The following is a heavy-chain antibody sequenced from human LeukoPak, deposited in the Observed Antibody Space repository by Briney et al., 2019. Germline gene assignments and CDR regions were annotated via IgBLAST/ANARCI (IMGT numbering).Heavy chain of an antibody. CDR1: GGSFSGYY. D-gene: IGHD3-10*01. V-gene: IGHV4-34*01. Sequence: PSETLSLTCAVYGGSFSGYYWSWIRQPPGKGLEWIGEINHSGSTNYNPSLKSRVTIPVDTSKNQFSLRLNSVTAADTAVYYCAKTYYSSSGSWDWGQGTLVTVSS. J-gene: IGHJ1*01. CDR2: INHSGST. CDR3: AKTYYSSSGSWD.